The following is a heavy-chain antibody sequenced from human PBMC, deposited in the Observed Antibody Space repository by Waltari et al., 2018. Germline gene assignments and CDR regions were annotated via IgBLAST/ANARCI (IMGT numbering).Heavy chain of an antibody. J-gene: IGHJ4*02. V-gene: IGHV3-23*01. CDR1: GFTFSSYA. CDR2: ISGSGGST. D-gene: IGHD1-26*01. CDR3: AKARGGVGARNWYFDY. Sequence: EVQLLESGGGLVQPGGSLRLSCAASGFTFSSYAMSWVRQAPGKGLEWVSAISGSGGSTYYADSGKGRFTISRDNSKNTLYLQMNSLRAEDTAVYYCAKARGGVGARNWYFDYWGQGTLVTVSS.